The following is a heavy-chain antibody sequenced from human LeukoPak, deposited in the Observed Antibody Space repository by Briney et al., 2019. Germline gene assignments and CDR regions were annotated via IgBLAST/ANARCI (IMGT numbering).Heavy chain of an antibody. CDR1: GYTYTGCY. Sequence: ASVKVSCKASGYTYTGCYMHWVRQAPGQGLEWMGWINPNSGGTNYAQKFQGRVTMTRDTSISTAYMELSRLRSDDTAVYYCARDRAALGPREFDPWGQGTLVTVSS. CDR2: INPNSGGT. J-gene: IGHJ5*02. D-gene: IGHD3-16*01. V-gene: IGHV1-2*02. CDR3: ARDRAALGPREFDP.